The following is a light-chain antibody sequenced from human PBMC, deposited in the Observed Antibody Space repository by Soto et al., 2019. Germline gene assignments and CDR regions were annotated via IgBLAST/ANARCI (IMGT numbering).Light chain of an antibody. V-gene: IGLV2-14*01. CDR3: SSYTSSSTRV. CDR2: EVT. CDR1: ASDVGGYNY. Sequence: QSALTQPASVSGSPGQSITISCTGTASDVGGYNYVSWYQHHPGKAPKLMIYEVTNRPSGLSNRFSGSKSGNTASLTISGLQAEDEADYYCSSYTSSSTRVFGGGTKLTVL. J-gene: IGLJ3*02.